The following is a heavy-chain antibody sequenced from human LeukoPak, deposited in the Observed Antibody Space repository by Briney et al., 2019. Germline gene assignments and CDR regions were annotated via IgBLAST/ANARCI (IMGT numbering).Heavy chain of an antibody. J-gene: IGHJ4*02. D-gene: IGHD1-1*01. CDR2: INPNSGGT. Sequence: ASVKVSCKASGYTFTGYYMHWVRQAPGRGLEWMGWINPNSGGTNYAQKFQGRVSMTRDTSISTAYMELSRLRYDDTAVYYCARDDNHAFEYWGQGILVTVSS. CDR3: ARDDNHAFEY. CDR1: GYTFTGYY. V-gene: IGHV1-2*02.